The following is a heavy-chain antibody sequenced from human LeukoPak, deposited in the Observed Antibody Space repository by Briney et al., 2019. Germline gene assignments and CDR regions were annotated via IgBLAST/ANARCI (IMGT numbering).Heavy chain of an antibody. D-gene: IGHD4-17*01. CDR2: IFYSGST. Sequence: PSETLSLTCTVSGGSVSSDSYYWSWIRQPPGKGLERIGNIFYSGSTNYNPSLKSRVTILVDTSKNQFSLKLNSVTTADTAVYYCARNYADYYFDYWGQGALVTVSS. V-gene: IGHV4-61*01. CDR1: GGSVSSDSYY. J-gene: IGHJ4*02. CDR3: ARNYADYYFDY.